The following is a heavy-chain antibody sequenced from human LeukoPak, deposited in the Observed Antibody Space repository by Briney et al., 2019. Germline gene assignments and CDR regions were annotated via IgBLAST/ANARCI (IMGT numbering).Heavy chain of an antibody. Sequence: ASVKVSCKASGYTFTGYYMHWLRQAPGQGLEWMGWINPNNGGTNYAQTFQGRVTMTLDTSISTGYMELSRLRSDDTATYYCARVDGGEWYYFDYWGQGTLVTVSS. CDR2: INPNNGGT. V-gene: IGHV1-2*02. J-gene: IGHJ4*02. CDR1: GYTFTGYY. CDR3: ARVDGGEWYYFDY. D-gene: IGHD2-8*02.